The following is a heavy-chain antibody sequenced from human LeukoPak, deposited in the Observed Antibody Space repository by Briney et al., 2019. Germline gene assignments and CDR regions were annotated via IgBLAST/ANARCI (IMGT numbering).Heavy chain of an antibody. D-gene: IGHD2-8*02. CDR2: IIPIFGIA. CDR3: AREWGMLLDGDYYYYCYLDF. V-gene: IGHV1-69*05. CDR1: GDTFSSYA. Sequence: SVKVSCKAPGDTFSSYAISWVRQAPGQGLEWMGGIIPIFGIANYAQKLQGRVTITTDESTSTAYMELSSLRSEDTAVYYCAREWGMLLDGDYYYYCYLDFWGKGTTVTVSS. J-gene: IGHJ6*03.